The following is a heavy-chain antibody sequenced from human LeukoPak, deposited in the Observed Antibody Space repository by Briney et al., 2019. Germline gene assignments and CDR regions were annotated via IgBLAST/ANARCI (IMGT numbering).Heavy chain of an antibody. V-gene: IGHV4-59*01. CDR2: IYYSGST. Sequence: SETLSLTCTDSVGSISSYYWSWIRQPPGKGLEWIGYIYYSGSTNYNPSLKSRVTISVDTSKNQFSLKLSSVTAADTAVYYCARALPRYSSSWYRFDYWGQGTLVTVSS. J-gene: IGHJ4*02. D-gene: IGHD6-13*01. CDR1: VGSISSYY. CDR3: ARALPRYSSSWYRFDY.